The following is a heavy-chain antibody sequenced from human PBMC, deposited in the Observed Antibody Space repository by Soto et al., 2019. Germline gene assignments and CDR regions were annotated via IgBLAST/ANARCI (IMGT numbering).Heavy chain of an antibody. D-gene: IGHD1-26*01. CDR1: GFTFSSYG. J-gene: IGHJ1*01. V-gene: IGHV3-30*18. CDR2: ISYDGSNK. CDR3: AKAQVDHPYSATNAAEYFQH. Sequence: GGSLRLSCAASGFTFSSYGMHWVRQAPGKGLEWVAVISYDGSNKYYADSVKGRFTISRDNSKNTLYLQMNSLRAEDTAVYYCAKAQVDHPYSATNAAEYFQHWGQGTLVTVSS.